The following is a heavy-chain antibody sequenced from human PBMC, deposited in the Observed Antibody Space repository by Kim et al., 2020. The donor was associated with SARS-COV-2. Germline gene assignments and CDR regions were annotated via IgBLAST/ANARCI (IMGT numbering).Heavy chain of an antibody. CDR1: GFTFSSYA. V-gene: IGHV3-23*03. D-gene: IGHD3-3*01. CDR2: IYSGGSST. J-gene: IGHJ2*01. CDR3: AKDGVVTPIQGAGYFDL. Sequence: LSLTCAASGFTFSSYAMSWVRQAPGKGLEWVSVIYSGGSSTYYADSVKGRFTISRDNSKNTLYLQMNSLRAEDTAVYYCAKDGVVTPIQGAGYFDLWGRGTLVTVSS.